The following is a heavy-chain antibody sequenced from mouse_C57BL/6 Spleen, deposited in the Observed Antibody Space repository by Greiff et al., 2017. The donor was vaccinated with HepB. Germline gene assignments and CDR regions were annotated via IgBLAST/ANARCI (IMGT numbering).Heavy chain of an antibody. V-gene: IGHV1-50*01. Sequence: QVQLKQPGAELVKPGASVKLSCKASGYTFTSYWMQWVKQRPGQGLEWIGEIDPSDSYTNYNQKFKGKATLTVDTSSSTAYMQLSSLTSEDSAVYYCARPDNYNAMDYWGQGTSVTVSS. CDR3: ARPDNYNAMDY. J-gene: IGHJ4*01. CDR2: IDPSDSYT. CDR1: GYTFTSYW. D-gene: IGHD1-3*01.